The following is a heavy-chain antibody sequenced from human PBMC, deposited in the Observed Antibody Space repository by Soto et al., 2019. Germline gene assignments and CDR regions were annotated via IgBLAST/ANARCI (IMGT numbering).Heavy chain of an antibody. Sequence: QVQLVESGGGVVQPGRSLRLSCAASGFTFSSYDMHWVRQAPGKGLEWVAVISYDGSNKYYADSVKGRFTISRDNSKNTLYLQMNSLRAEDTAVYYCANGYSSGWYVGSDYYYGMDVWSQGTTVTVSS. CDR3: ANGYSSGWYVGSDYYYGMDV. CDR2: ISYDGSNK. V-gene: IGHV3-30*18. D-gene: IGHD6-19*01. J-gene: IGHJ6*02. CDR1: GFTFSSYD.